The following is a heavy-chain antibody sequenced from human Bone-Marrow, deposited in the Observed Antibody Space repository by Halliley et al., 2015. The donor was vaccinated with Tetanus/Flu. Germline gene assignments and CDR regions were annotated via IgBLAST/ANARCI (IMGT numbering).Heavy chain of an antibody. CDR2: IFYSGSG. V-gene: IGHV4-30-4*02. CDR1: GGPMQSGGYY. D-gene: IGHD2-21*02. CDR3: ARVKGDSQYYNALDV. J-gene: IGHJ6*02. Sequence: TLSLTCAVSGGPMQSGGYYWSWIRQAPGKGLEWIGYIFYSGSGHSNPSLKSRVDFSIDTSKNQFSLKLISVTAADTAVYYCARVKGDSQYYNALDVWGQGTTVTVSS.